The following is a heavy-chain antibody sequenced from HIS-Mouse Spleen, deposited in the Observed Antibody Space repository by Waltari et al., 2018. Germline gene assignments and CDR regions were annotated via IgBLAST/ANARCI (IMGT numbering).Heavy chain of an antibody. CDR3: AREGDSSSSLVDAFDI. CDR1: GFTFSSYA. V-gene: IGHV3-30-3*01. Sequence: QVQLVESGGGVVQPGRSLRLSCAASGFTFSSYALHWVRQGPGKGLEWVAVISYDGSNKYYADSVKGRFTISRDNSKNTLYLQMNSLRAEDTAVYYCAREGDSSSSLVDAFDIWGQGTMVTVSS. CDR2: ISYDGSNK. J-gene: IGHJ3*02. D-gene: IGHD6-6*01.